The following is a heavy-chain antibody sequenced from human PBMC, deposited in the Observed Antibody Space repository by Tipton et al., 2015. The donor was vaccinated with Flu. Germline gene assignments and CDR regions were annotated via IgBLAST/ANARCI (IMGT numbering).Heavy chain of an antibody. J-gene: IGHJ4*02. V-gene: IGHV4-39*07. CDR3: ARSPGYYFDY. CDR2: IYYSGST. Sequence: TLSLTCTVSGGSISRSSYYWGWIRQPPGKGLEWIGSIYYSGSTQYNPSLKSRVTISVDMSKNQFSLKLNSVTAADTAVYYCARSPGYYFDYWGQGTLVTVSS. CDR1: GGSISRSSYY.